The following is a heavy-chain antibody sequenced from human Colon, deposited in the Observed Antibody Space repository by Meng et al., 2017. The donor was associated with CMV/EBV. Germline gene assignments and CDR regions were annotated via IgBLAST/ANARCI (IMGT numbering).Heavy chain of an antibody. Sequence: ASVKVSCKASGYTFTSYDINWVRQATGQGLEWMGWMNPNSGNTGYAQKFQGRVTITRNTSISTAYMELSSLRSEDTAMYYCARQSPSEFGVVTFDPWGQGTLVTVSS. D-gene: IGHD3-3*01. J-gene: IGHJ5*02. V-gene: IGHV1-8*03. CDR3: ARQSPSEFGVVTFDP. CDR1: GYTFTSYD. CDR2: MNPNSGNT.